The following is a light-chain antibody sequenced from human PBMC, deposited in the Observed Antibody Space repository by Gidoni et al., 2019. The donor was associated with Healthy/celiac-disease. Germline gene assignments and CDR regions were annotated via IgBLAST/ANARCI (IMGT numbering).Light chain of an antibody. V-gene: IGKV1-33*01. Sequence: DIQMTQSPSSLSASVGDRLTITCQASQDISNYLNWYQQKPGKAHKLLIYDASNLETGVPSRFSGSGSGTDVTFTISSLQPEDIATYYCQQYDNLPFTFGPGTKVEIK. CDR1: QDISNY. CDR3: QQYDNLPFT. CDR2: DAS. J-gene: IGKJ3*01.